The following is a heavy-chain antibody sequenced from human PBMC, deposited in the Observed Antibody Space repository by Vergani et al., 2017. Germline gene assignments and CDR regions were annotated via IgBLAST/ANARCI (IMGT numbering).Heavy chain of an antibody. CDR2: IHHSGDT. D-gene: IGHD3-10*01. V-gene: IGHV4-39*01. J-gene: IGHJ6*02. Sequence: QLQLQESGPGLVKPSATLSLTCSVSGASIRSRNYYWGWFRQSPGKGLEWIGCIHHSGDTHYNSSLKSRVSISIVSSSKFSLSLTSVTAADTAIYYCARHRGSGGFFPSSYFYGMDVWGHGTTVTVSS. CDR1: GASIRSRNYY. CDR3: ARHRGSGGFFPSSYFYGMDV.